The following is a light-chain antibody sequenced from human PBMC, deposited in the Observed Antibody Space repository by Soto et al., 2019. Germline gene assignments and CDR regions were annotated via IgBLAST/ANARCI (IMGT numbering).Light chain of an antibody. V-gene: IGKV2D-29*01. CDR2: ELF. CDR1: QSLLHGDGKTY. Sequence: DIVLTQTPLSLSVTPGQPASISCKSSQSLLHGDGKTYLHWYLQKPGQPPQLLIYELFNRYSGEPDRFSRGRSEADLTLTISPVEAEDVGADYCMQSLHLSHAIGGGTKVVIK. CDR3: MQSLHLSHA. J-gene: IGKJ4*01.